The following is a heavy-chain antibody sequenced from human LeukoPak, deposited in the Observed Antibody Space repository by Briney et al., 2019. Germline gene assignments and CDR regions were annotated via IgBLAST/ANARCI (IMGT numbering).Heavy chain of an antibody. Sequence: GGSLRLSCAASGFTFSSYSMNWVRQAPGKGLEWVSYISSSSSTVYYADSVKGRFTISRDNAKNSLYLQMNSLRAEDTAVYYCTRDFDFSSAIWGQGTLVTVSS. D-gene: IGHD3-3*01. CDR1: GFTFSSYS. J-gene: IGHJ4*02. CDR3: TRDFDFSSAI. CDR2: ISSSSSTV. V-gene: IGHV3-48*01.